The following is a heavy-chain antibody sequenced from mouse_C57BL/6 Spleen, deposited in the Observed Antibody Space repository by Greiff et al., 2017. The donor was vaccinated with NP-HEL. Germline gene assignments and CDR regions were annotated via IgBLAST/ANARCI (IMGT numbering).Heavy chain of an antibody. V-gene: IGHV5-9-1*02. D-gene: IGHD1-1*01. CDR3: TSDYYGSSYPAMDY. Sequence: EVMLVESGEGLVKPGGSLKLSCAASGFTFSSYAMSWVRQTPEKRLEWVAYISSGGDYIYYADTVKGRFTISRDNARNTLYLQMSSLKSEDTAMYYCTSDYYGSSYPAMDYWGQGTSVTVSS. J-gene: IGHJ4*01. CDR1: GFTFSSYA. CDR2: ISSGGDYI.